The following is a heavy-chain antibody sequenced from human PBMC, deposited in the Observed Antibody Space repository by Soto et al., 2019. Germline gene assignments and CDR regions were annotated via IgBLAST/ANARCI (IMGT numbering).Heavy chain of an antibody. J-gene: IGHJ3*02. V-gene: IGHV3-33*01. CDR2: IWYDGSNK. CDR3: ARGSSGSYLDAFDI. D-gene: IGHD1-26*01. CDR1: GFTFSSYG. Sequence: QVQLVESGGGVVQPGRSLRLSCAASGFTFSSYGMHWVRQAPGKGLEWVAVIWYDGSNKYYADSVKGRFTISRDNSKNTLYLQMNSLRAEDKAVYYCARGSSGSYLDAFDIWGQGTMVTVSS.